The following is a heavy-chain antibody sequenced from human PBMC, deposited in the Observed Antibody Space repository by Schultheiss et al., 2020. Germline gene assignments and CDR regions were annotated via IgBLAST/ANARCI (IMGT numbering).Heavy chain of an antibody. Sequence: GGSLRLSCAASGFTFSSYGMHWVRQAPGKGLEWVAVISYDGSNKYYADSVKGRFTISRDNSKNTLYLQMNSLRAEDTAVYYCARDRSVTFGGANYGMDVWGQGTTVTVSS. CDR3: ARDRSVTFGGANYGMDV. CDR2: ISYDGSNK. J-gene: IGHJ6*02. D-gene: IGHD3-16*01. V-gene: IGHV3-30*03. CDR1: GFTFSSYG.